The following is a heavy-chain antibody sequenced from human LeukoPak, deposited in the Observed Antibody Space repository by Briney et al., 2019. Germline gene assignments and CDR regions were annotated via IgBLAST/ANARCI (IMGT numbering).Heavy chain of an antibody. J-gene: IGHJ4*02. D-gene: IGHD4-17*01. CDR1: GGSISSYY. CDR2: IYYSGST. Sequence: SETLSLTCTVSGGSISSYYWSWIRQPPGKGLEWIGYIYYSGSTNYNPSLKSRVTISVDTSKNQFPLKLSSVTAADTAVYYCARADYGDFLFYFDYWGQGTLVTVSS. CDR3: ARADYGDFLFYFDY. V-gene: IGHV4-59*01.